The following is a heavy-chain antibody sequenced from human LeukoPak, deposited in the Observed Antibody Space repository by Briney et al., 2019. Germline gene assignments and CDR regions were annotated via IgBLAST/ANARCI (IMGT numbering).Heavy chain of an antibody. D-gene: IGHD1-1*01. CDR1: GGSISNYY. CDR3: ARDRLQLQS. Sequence: SETLSLTCTVSGGSISNYYWNWIRQPPGKGLEWIGYIYYTGDTNYNPSLKSRVTISVDTSKNQFSLKLSSVTAADTAVYYCARDRLQLQSWGQGTLVTVSS. CDR2: IYYTGDT. V-gene: IGHV4-59*01. J-gene: IGHJ5*02.